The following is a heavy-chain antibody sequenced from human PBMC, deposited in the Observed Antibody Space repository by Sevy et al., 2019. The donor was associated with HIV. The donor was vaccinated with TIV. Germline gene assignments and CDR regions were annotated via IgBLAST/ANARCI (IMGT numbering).Heavy chain of an antibody. CDR2: INPNSDGT. D-gene: IGHD3-3*01. J-gene: IGHJ4*02. Sequence: ASVKVSCKASGYTFTGYNIHWLRQAPGQGLEWMGRINPNSDGTNYAQKFQGRVTMTSDTSISTAYKELSRLRSDDTAVYYCAREEDFWGASYYFDYWGQGTLVTVSS. CDR3: AREEDFWGASYYFDY. V-gene: IGHV1-2*06. CDR1: GYTFTGYN.